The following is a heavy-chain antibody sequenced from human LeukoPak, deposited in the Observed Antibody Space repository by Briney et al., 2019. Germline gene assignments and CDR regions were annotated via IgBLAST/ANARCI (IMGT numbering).Heavy chain of an antibody. Sequence: GGSLRLSCAASRFTVSSNYMTWVRQAAGKGLEWVSVIYSGGSTYYADSVKGRFTISRDNSKNTLYLQMNSLRAEDTAVYYCAISSSWSNFDYWGQGTLVTVSS. V-gene: IGHV3-53*01. D-gene: IGHD6-13*01. CDR2: IYSGGST. J-gene: IGHJ4*02. CDR1: RFTVSSNY. CDR3: AISSSWSNFDY.